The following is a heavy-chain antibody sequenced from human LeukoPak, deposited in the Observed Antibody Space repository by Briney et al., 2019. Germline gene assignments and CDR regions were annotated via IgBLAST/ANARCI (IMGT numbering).Heavy chain of an antibody. V-gene: IGHV4-4*02. CDR3: ASLYGSGSYGYYGMDV. CDR2: IYHSGST. CDR1: GGSISSSNW. D-gene: IGHD3-10*01. J-gene: IGHJ6*04. Sequence: SGTLSLTCAVSGGSISSSNWWSWARQPPGKGLEWIGEIYHSGSTNYNPSLKSRVTISVDKSKNQFSLKLSSVTAADTAVYYCASLYGSGSYGYYGMDVWGKGTTVTVSS.